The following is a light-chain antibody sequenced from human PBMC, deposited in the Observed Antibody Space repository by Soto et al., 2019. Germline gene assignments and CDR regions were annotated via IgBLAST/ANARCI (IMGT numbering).Light chain of an antibody. Sequence: EIVMTQSPGTLSLSPGERATLSCRASQSVSRNYLAWFQQKSGQAPRLVIYGASSRAAGIPDRLSGSGSGTDFTLTISRLEPEDFAVYYCQQYATSPITFGQGTKVDIK. CDR2: GAS. V-gene: IGKV3-20*01. CDR3: QQYATSPIT. CDR1: QSVSRNY. J-gene: IGKJ1*01.